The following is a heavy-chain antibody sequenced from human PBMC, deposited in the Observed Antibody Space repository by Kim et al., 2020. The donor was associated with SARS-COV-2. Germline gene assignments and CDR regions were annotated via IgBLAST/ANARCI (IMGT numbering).Heavy chain of an antibody. J-gene: IGHJ4*02. CDR3: GREEIYGDYGYFDL. D-gene: IGHD4-17*01. V-gene: IGHV3-21*01. Sequence: GGSLRLSCAASGFSFSSYSMNWVRQAPGKGLEWVSSIAAGSNYIYYSDLVEGRFFISRDNAENSLYLQMNSLRAEDTAVYYCGREEIYGDYGYFDLWGQG. CDR1: GFSFSSYS. CDR2: IAAGSNYI.